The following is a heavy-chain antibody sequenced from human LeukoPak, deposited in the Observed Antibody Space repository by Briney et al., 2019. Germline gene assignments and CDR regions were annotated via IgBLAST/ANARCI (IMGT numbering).Heavy chain of an antibody. J-gene: IGHJ4*02. CDR1: GFTFSNHG. CDR3: AKGAHIISPGYYFDY. V-gene: IGHV3-30*02. Sequence: PGGSLRLSCAASGFTFSNHGMNWVRQAPGKGLEWVAFIRYDGSNKYYADSVKGRFTISRDNSKNTLYLQMNSLRAEDTAVYYCAKGAHIISPGYYFDYWGQGTLVTVSS. D-gene: IGHD3-3*02. CDR2: IRYDGSNK.